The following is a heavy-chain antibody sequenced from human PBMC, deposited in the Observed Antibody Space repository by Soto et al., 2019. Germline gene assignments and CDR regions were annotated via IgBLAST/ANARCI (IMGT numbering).Heavy chain of an antibody. CDR1: GFTFSSYG. CDR3: AKDGSGLGN. CDR2: ISYDGSNK. Sequence: QVQLVESGGGVVQPGRSLRLSCVASGFTFSSYGMHWVRQAPGKGLEWVAVISYDGSNKYYADSVKGRFTISRDNSKNTLYLQMNSLRAEDTAVYYCAKDGSGLGNWGQGTLVTVSS. V-gene: IGHV3-30*18. D-gene: IGHD5-12*01. J-gene: IGHJ4*02.